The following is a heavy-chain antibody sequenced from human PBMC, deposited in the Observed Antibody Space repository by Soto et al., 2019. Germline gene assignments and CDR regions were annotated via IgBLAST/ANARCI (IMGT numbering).Heavy chain of an antibody. CDR2: IWYDGSNK. V-gene: IGHV3-33*01. CDR1: GFTFSSHG. CDR3: ARVREIAAEFDY. J-gene: IGHJ4*02. D-gene: IGHD6-13*01. Sequence: GGSLRLSCAASGFTFSSHGMHWVRQAPGKGLEWVAVIWYDGSNKYYADSVKGRFTISRDNSKNTLYLQMNSLRAEDTAVYYCARVREIAAEFDYWGQGTLVTVSS.